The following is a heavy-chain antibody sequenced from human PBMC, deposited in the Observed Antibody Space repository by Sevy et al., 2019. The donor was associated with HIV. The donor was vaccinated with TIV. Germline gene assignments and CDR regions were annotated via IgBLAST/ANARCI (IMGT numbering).Heavy chain of an antibody. J-gene: IGHJ6*03. Sequence: ASVKVSCKASGYTFTSYGISWVRQAPGQGLEWMGWISAYNGNTNYAQKLQGRVTMTTDTSTSTANMELRSLRSDDTAVYYYARSHYDFWSGWTDLLNYYYYMDVWGKGTTVTVSS. CDR2: ISAYNGNT. CDR1: GYTFTSYG. V-gene: IGHV1-18*04. D-gene: IGHD3-3*01. CDR3: ARSHYDFWSGWTDLLNYYYYMDV.